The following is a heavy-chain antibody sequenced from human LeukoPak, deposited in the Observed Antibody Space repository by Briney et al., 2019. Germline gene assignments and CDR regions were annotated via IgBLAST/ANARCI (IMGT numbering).Heavy chain of an antibody. D-gene: IGHD6-19*01. CDR3: ARDRAVAGTAAYYFDY. Sequence: ASVKVSCKASGYTFTGYYMHWARQAPGQGLEWMGWINPNSGGTNYAQKFQGRVTMTRDTSISTAYMELSRLRSDDTAVYYCARDRAVAGTAAYYFDYWGQGTLVTVSS. J-gene: IGHJ4*02. CDR1: GYTFTGYY. CDR2: INPNSGGT. V-gene: IGHV1-2*02.